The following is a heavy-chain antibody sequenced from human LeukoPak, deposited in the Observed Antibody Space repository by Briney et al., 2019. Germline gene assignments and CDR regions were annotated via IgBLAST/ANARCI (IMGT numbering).Heavy chain of an antibody. CDR1: GFTFSSYA. CDR2: ISYDGSNK. V-gene: IGHV3-30*04. Sequence: GRSLRLSCAASGFTFSSYAMHWVRQAPGKGLEWVAVISYDGSNKYYADSVKGRFTISRDNSKNTLYLQMNSLRAEDTAVYYCARDRRIAAAGMDYWGRGTLVTVSS. D-gene: IGHD6-13*01. J-gene: IGHJ4*02. CDR3: ARDRRIAAAGMDY.